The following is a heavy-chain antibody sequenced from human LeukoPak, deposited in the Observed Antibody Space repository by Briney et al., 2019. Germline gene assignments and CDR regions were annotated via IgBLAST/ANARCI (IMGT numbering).Heavy chain of an antibody. CDR3: AHILGCCSGGSCYENY. V-gene: IGHV3-23*01. J-gene: IGHJ4*02. Sequence: GGSLRLSCAASGFTFSSYAMNWVRQAPGKGLEWVSTIGASGGTTYYADSMKGRFTISRDNSKNTLYLQMNSLRAEDTALYYCAHILGCCSGGSCYENYWGQGTLVTVSS. CDR2: IGASGGTT. CDR1: GFTFSSYA. D-gene: IGHD2-15*01.